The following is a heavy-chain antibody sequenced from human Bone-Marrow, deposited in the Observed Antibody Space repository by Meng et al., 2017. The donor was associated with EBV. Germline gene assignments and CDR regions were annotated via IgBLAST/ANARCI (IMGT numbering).Heavy chain of an antibody. CDR3: ARVRYYGSVSYYIPSAYNWFDP. Sequence: QVQLQQLGAGLLKPSEXRSFTCAVYCVSFRGYYWSWIRQPPGKGLEWIGEINHSGSTNYNPSLESRVTISVDTSKNQFSLKLSSVTAADTAVYYCARVRYYGSVSYYIPSAYNWFDPWGQGTLVTVSS. J-gene: IGHJ5*02. CDR2: INHSGST. D-gene: IGHD3-10*01. CDR1: CVSFRGYY. V-gene: IGHV4-34*01.